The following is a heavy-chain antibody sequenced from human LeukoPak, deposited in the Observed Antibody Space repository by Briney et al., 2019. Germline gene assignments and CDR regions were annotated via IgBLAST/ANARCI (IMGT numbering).Heavy chain of an antibody. CDR3: AKDNDIYSIDY. Sequence: GGSLRLSCAASGITFSSYAMSWVRQAPGKGLEWVSRIKTDGSYTDYADSVKGRFTISRDNAKNTLYLQMNSLRAEDTAVYYCAKDNDIYSIDYWGQGTLVTVSS. CDR1: GITFSSYA. D-gene: IGHD2-15*01. V-gene: IGHV3-74*01. CDR2: IKTDGSYT. J-gene: IGHJ4*02.